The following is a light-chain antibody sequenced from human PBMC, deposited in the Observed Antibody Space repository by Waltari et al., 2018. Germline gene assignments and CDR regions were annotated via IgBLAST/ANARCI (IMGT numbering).Light chain of an antibody. J-gene: IGKJ1*01. CDR2: GTS. CDR1: QGVGGT. CDR3: QHYVRLPAT. V-gene: IGKV3-20*01. Sequence: EIVLTQSPGTLSLSPGERATLSCRASQGVGGTLAWYQQKPGQAPRLLMYGTSIRAPGTPDRFIGTGSGTDFSLTISRLEPEDFAVYYCQHYVRLPATFGQGTKVEIK.